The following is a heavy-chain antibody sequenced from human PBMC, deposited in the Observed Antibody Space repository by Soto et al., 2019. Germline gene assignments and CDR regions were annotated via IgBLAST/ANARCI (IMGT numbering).Heavy chain of an antibody. V-gene: IGHV4-59*01. CDR3: ARALFHSIGGPL. CDR1: GGSIGSYY. CDR2: SFYSGIT. J-gene: IGHJ4*02. D-gene: IGHD6-19*01. Sequence: SETLSLTCTVSGGSIGSYYWSWVRQPPGKGLEWIGYSFYSGITNYNPSLKSRVTISIDTSKNQFFLNLRSVTAADTAVYYCARALFHSIGGPLWGQGTLVTVSS.